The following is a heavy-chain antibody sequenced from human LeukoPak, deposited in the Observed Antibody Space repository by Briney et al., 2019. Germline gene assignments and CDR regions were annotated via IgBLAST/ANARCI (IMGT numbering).Heavy chain of an antibody. CDR3: TRRLSNGATLNYFDY. Sequence: SETLSLTCFVSGGSISSSSYYWGWIRQPPGKGLEWIGSIYYSGNTYYNPSLKSRVTISVDTSKNQFSLKLRSVTAADTAVYYCTRRLSNGATLNYFDYWGQGTLVTVSS. CDR1: GGSISSSSYY. J-gene: IGHJ4*02. D-gene: IGHD4/OR15-4a*01. CDR2: IYYSGNT. V-gene: IGHV4-39*01.